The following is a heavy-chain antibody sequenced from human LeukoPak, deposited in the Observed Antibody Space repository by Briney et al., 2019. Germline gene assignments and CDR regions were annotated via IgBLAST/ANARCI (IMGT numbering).Heavy chain of an antibody. CDR2: ISGSGGST. Sequence: GGSLTLSCAASGFTFSSYAMSWVRQAPGKGLEWVSAISGSGGSTYYADSVKGRFTISRDNSKNTLYLQMNSLRAEDTAVYYCANIRAWWSRKYYFDYWGQGTLVTVSS. CDR1: GFTFSSYA. D-gene: IGHD2-8*02. V-gene: IGHV3-23*01. J-gene: IGHJ4*02. CDR3: ANIRAWWSRKYYFDY.